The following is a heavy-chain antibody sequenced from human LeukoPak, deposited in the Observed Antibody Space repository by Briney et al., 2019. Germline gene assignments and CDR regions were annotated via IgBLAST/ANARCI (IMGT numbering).Heavy chain of an antibody. D-gene: IGHD3-9*01. Sequence: ASVKVSCKASGYTFTGYYMHWVRQAPGQGLEWMGWINPNSGGTNYAQKLQGRVTMTTDTSTSTAYMELRSLRSDDTAVYYCARDRPSGVLRYFDWLFAYNWFDPWGQGTLVTVSS. CDR1: GYTFTGYY. CDR2: INPNSGGT. J-gene: IGHJ5*02. CDR3: ARDRPSGVLRYFDWLFAYNWFDP. V-gene: IGHV1-2*02.